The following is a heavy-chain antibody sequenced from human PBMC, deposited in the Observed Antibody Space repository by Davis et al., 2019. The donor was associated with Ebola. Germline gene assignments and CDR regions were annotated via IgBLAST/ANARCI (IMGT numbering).Heavy chain of an antibody. CDR2: ISYDGSNK. V-gene: IGHV3-30*18. CDR1: GFTFSSYG. Sequence: GGSLRLSCAASGFTFSSYGMHWVRQAPGKGLEWVAVISYDGSNKYYADSVKGRFTISRDNSKNTLYLQMNSLRAEDTAVYYCANTNRPYESSGGMDVWGQGTTVTVSS. D-gene: IGHD3-22*01. J-gene: IGHJ6*02. CDR3: ANTNRPYESSGGMDV.